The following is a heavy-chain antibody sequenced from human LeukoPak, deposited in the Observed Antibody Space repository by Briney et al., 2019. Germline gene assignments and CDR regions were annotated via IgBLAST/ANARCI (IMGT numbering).Heavy chain of an antibody. V-gene: IGHV3-23*01. CDR1: GFTFSSYA. CDR3: ARPGCGGNCYYRMDV. D-gene: IGHD2-21*01. Sequence: GGSLRLSCAASGFTFSSYAITWVRQAPGKGLEWVSAVSDSGTRTFYADSVKGRFAISRDNSRNTLFLQMNSLRADDTAVYYCARPGCGGNCYYRMDVWGKGTTVTVSS. CDR2: VSDSGTRT. J-gene: IGHJ6*04.